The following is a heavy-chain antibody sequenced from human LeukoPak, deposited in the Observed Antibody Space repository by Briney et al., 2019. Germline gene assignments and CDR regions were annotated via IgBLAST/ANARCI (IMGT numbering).Heavy chain of an antibody. J-gene: IGHJ4*02. CDR2: ISPNSVDK. CDR1: GFTFSTYS. Sequence: PGGSLRLSCAASGFTFSTYSMNWVRQTPGKGLEWVSSISPNSVDKYHADSVKGRFTISRDNARKSLYLQMNRLRAEDTDLYDCAREGQWRGFDYWGQGTLVTVSS. CDR3: AREGQWRGFDY. V-gene: IGHV3-21*01. D-gene: IGHD6-19*01.